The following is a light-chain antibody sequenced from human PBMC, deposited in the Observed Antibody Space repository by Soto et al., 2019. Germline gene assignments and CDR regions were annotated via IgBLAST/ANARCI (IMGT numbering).Light chain of an antibody. CDR1: QSVSSTY. Sequence: EIVLTQSPGTLSFSPGERATLSCRASQSVSSTYLAWYQQKPGQAPRLLIYGASSRATGIPDRFSGSGSGTDFTLTISRLQPEDFAVYYCHHYGRSPGTFGQGTKVEIK. V-gene: IGKV3-20*01. J-gene: IGKJ1*01. CDR3: HHYGRSPGT. CDR2: GAS.